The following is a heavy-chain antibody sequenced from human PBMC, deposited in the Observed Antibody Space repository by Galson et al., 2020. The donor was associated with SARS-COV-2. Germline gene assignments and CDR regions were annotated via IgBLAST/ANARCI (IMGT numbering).Heavy chain of an antibody. J-gene: IGHJ4*02. Sequence: SETLSLTCTVSGGSISSSSYYWGWIRQPPGKGLEWIGSIYYSGSTYYNPSLKSRVTISVDTSKNQFSLKLSSVTAADTAVYYCARQEGWRTPFDYWGQGTLVTVSS. CDR2: IYYSGST. D-gene: IGHD2-8*02. V-gene: IGHV4-39*01. CDR1: GGSISSSSYY. CDR3: ARQEGWRTPFDY.